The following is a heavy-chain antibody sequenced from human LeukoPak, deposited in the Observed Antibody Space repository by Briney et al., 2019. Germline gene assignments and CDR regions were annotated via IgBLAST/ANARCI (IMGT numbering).Heavy chain of an antibody. D-gene: IGHD2-21*02. J-gene: IGHJ4*02. CDR3: ATEGSFDY. CDR1: GFTFSNYW. Sequence: GGSLRLSCAASGFTFSNYWMHWVRQAPGKGLVWVSRINSDGSRISYADSVKGRFTISRDNSKNTLYLQMNSLRAEDAAVYYCATEGSFDYWGQGTLVTVSS. V-gene: IGHV3-74*01. CDR2: INSDGSRI.